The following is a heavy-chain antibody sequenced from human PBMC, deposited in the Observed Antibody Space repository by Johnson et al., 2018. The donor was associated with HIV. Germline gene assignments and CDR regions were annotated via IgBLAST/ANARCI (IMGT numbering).Heavy chain of an antibody. CDR1: GFTFSSYG. V-gene: IGHV3-30*02. D-gene: IGHD3-16*01. J-gene: IGHJ3*02. Sequence: QVQLVESGGGVVQPGGSLRLSCAASGFTFSSYGMHWVRQAPCKGLEWVAFIRYDGSNKYYADSVKGRFTISRDNSKNTLYLQMNSLRAEDTAVYYCARDRIWGYAFDIWGQGTMVTVSS. CDR3: ARDRIWGYAFDI. CDR2: IRYDGSNK.